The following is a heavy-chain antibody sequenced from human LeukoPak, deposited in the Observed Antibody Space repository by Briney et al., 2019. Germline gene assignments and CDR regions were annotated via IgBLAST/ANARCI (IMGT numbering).Heavy chain of an antibody. J-gene: IGHJ4*02. CDR1: GGSISGYY. D-gene: IGHD4-17*01. V-gene: IGHV4-59*01. Sequence: PSETLSLTCTVSGGSISGYYWSWIRQPPGKGLEWIGYIYYSGSTNYNPSLKSRVTISVDTSKNQFSLKLSSVTAADTAVYYCAGDYGDYSPFDYWGQGTLATVSS. CDR2: IYYSGST. CDR3: AGDYGDYSPFDY.